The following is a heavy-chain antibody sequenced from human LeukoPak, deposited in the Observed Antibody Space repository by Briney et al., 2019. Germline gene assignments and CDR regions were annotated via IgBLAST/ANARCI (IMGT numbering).Heavy chain of an antibody. CDR3: ARGVRRYYYMDV. D-gene: IGHD6-6*01. CDR2: INHSGST. CDR1: GGSFSGYY. Sequence: SETLSLTCAVYGGSFSGYYWSWIRQPPGKGLEWIGEINHSGSTNYNPSLKSRVTISVDTSKNQFSLKLSSVTAADTAVYYCARGVRRYYYMDVWGKGTTVTVSS. J-gene: IGHJ6*03. V-gene: IGHV4-34*01.